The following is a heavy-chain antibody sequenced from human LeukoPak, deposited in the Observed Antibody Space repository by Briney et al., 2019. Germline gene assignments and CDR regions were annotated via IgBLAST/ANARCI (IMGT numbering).Heavy chain of an antibody. CDR1: GGSISSDGYY. D-gene: IGHD2-2*01. CDR3: AGPRLNIVVVPAIY. CDR2: IYHSGST. J-gene: IGHJ4*02. Sequence: PSETLSLTCTVSGGSISSDGYYWSWIRQPPGRSLEWIGYIYHSGSTYYNPSLKSRVTISVDTSKNQFSLKLSSVTAADTAVYYCAGPRLNIVVVPAIYWGQGTLVTVSS. V-gene: IGHV4-30-2*01.